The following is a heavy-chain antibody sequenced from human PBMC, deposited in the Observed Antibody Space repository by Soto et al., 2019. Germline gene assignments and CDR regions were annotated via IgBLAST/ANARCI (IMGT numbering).Heavy chain of an antibody. CDR2: ISAYNGNT. V-gene: IGHV1-18*01. CDR1: GYTFTSYG. CDR3: ARDRGAYGMDV. Sequence: QVKLVQSGAEVKKPGASVKVSCKASGYTFTSYGISWVRQAPGQGLEWMGWISAYNGNTNYAQKLQGRVTMTTDTSTSTGYMELRRLRSDGTALYYCARDRGAYGMDVWGQGTTVTVSS. J-gene: IGHJ6*02.